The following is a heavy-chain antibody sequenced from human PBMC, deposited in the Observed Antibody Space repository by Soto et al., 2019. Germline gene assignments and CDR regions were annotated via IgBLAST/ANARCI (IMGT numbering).Heavy chain of an antibody. CDR3: ARDEEHTVTSDY. V-gene: IGHV1-18*01. D-gene: IGHD4-17*01. J-gene: IGHJ4*02. CDR1: GYTFTSYF. Sequence: ASVKVSCKASGYTFTSYFISWVRQAPGQGLEWMGWISAYNGNTNYAQKLQGRVTMTTDTSTSTAYMELRSLRSDDTAVYYCARDEEHTVTSDYWGQGTLVTVSS. CDR2: ISAYNGNT.